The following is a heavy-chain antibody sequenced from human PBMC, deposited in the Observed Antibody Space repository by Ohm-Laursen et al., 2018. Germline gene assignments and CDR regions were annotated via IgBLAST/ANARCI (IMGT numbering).Heavy chain of an antibody. Sequence: SETLSPTCTVSGGSISTFYWSWIRQPPGKGLEWIGYIYYSGSTNYNPSLKSRVTISVDTSKNQFSLKLSSVTAADTAVYYCARAVIGHIAWFDPWGQGTLVTVSS. J-gene: IGHJ5*02. D-gene: IGHD2-21*01. CDR2: IYYSGST. V-gene: IGHV4-59*01. CDR1: GGSISTFY. CDR3: ARAVIGHIAWFDP.